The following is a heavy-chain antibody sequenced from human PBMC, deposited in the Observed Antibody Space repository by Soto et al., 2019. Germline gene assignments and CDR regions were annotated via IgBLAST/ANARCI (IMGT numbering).Heavy chain of an antibody. Sequence: SETLSLTCTVSGGSISSGGYYWSWIRQHPGKGLEWIGYIYYSGSTYYNPSLKSRVTISVDTSKNQFSLKLSSVTAADTAVYYCARDRGENWNDLYYYYGMDVWGQGTTVTVSS. CDR3: ARDRGENWNDLYYYYGMDV. CDR2: IYYSGST. V-gene: IGHV4-31*03. J-gene: IGHJ6*02. CDR1: GGSISSGGYY. D-gene: IGHD1-1*01.